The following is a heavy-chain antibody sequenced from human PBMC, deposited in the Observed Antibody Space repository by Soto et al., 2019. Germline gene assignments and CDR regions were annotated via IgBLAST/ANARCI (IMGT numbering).Heavy chain of an antibody. Sequence: QVQLQESGPGLVKPSETLSLTCTVSGGSVSSGSYYWSWIRQPPGKGLEWIGYIYYSGSTNYNPSLKSRVTISVDTSKNQFSLKLSSVTAADTAVYYCARVVPANRDYYYYGMDVWGQGTTVTVSS. CDR2: IYYSGST. CDR3: ARVVPANRDYYYYGMDV. D-gene: IGHD3-10*02. J-gene: IGHJ6*02. V-gene: IGHV4-61*01. CDR1: GGSVSSGSYY.